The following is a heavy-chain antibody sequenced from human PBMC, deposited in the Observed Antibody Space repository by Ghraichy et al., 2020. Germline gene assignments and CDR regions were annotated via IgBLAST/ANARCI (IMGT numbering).Heavy chain of an antibody. J-gene: IGHJ4*02. Sequence: GGSLRLSCAASGFTFSSYAMSWVRQAPGKGLEWVSAISGSGGSTYYADSVKGRFTISRDNSKNTLYLQMNSLRAEDTDVYYCAKDAGYSYATYYFDYWGQGTLVTVSS. V-gene: IGHV3-23*01. CDR3: AKDAGYSYATYYFDY. CDR2: ISGSGGST. CDR1: GFTFSSYA. D-gene: IGHD5-18*01.